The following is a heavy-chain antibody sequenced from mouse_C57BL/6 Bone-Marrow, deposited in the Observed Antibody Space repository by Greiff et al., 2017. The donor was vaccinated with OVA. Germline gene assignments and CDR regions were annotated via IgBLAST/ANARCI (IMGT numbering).Heavy chain of an antibody. CDR1: GFTFTDYY. Sequence: EVKLMESGGGLVQPGGSLSLSCAASGFTFTDYYMSWVRQPPGKALEWLGFIRNKANGYTTEYSASVKGRFTISRDNSQSILYRQMNALRAEGSATYYGARSDYDYEYAMDYWGQGTSVTVSS. CDR2: IRNKANGYTT. D-gene: IGHD2-4*01. J-gene: IGHJ4*01. CDR3: ARSDYDYEYAMDY. V-gene: IGHV7-3*01.